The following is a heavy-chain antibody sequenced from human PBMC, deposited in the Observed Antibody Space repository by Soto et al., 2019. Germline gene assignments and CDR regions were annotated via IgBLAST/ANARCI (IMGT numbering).Heavy chain of an antibody. Sequence: QVQLQESGPGLVKPSETLSLTCTVSGGSISSYYWSWIRQPPGKGLEWIGYIYYSGSTNYNPSLKSRVTISVDTSNNQFSLKLSSVTAADTAMYYCARRYGSCFDYWGQGTLVTVSS. D-gene: IGHD5-18*01. CDR3: ARRYGSCFDY. J-gene: IGHJ4*02. CDR1: GGSISSYY. CDR2: IYYSGST. V-gene: IGHV4-59*08.